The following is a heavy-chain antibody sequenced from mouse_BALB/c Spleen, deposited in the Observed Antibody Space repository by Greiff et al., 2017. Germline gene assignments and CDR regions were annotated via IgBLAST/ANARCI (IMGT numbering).Heavy chain of an antibody. CDR1: GDSITSGY. CDR3: ARAYYGNFYAMDY. V-gene: IGHV3-8*02. J-gene: IGHJ4*01. D-gene: IGHD2-10*01. Sequence: EVHLVESGPSLVKPSQTLSLTCSVTGDSITSGYWNWIRKFPGNKLEYMGYISYSGSTYYNPSLKSRISITRDTSKNQYYLQLNSVTTEDTATYYCARAYYGNFYAMDYWGQGTSVTVSS. CDR2: ISYSGST.